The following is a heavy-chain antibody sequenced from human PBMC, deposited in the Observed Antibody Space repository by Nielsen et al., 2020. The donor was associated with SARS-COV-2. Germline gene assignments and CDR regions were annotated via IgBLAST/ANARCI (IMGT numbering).Heavy chain of an antibody. J-gene: IGHJ4*02. CDR1: GYTFTSYA. CDR3: ARAGRIVGATSKLGY. D-gene: IGHD1-26*01. CDR2: INTNTGNP. Sequence: ASVKVSCKASGYTFTSYAMNWGRQAPGQGLEWMGWINTNTGNPTYAQGFTGRFVFSLDTSVSTAYLQISSLKAEDTAVYYCARAGRIVGATSKLGYWGQGTLVTVSS. V-gene: IGHV7-4-1*02.